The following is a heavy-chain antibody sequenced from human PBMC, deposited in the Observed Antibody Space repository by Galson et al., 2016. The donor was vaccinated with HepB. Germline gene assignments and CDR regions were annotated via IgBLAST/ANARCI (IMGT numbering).Heavy chain of an antibody. CDR2: VYYSGTA. CDR3: LSHCGGDCYNNLADAFVI. Sequence: ETLSLTCTVSSGSISSSRYYWGWIRQPPGKGLEWIGSVYYSGTAYYDPSLKSPVSISVDTSKNQFSLRLSSVTAGDTAVYFCLSHCGGDCYNNLADAFVIWGRGTMVTVSS. CDR1: SGSISSSRYY. D-gene: IGHD2-21*01. J-gene: IGHJ3*02. V-gene: IGHV4-39*01.